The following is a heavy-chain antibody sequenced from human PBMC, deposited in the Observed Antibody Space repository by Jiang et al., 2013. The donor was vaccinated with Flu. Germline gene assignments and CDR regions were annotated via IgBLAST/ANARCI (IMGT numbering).Heavy chain of an antibody. Sequence: RLSCXASGFTFSSYAMHWVRQAPGKRLEWVAVISYDGSNKYYADSVKGRFTISRDNSKNTLYLQMNSLRAEDTAVYYCARDLITYYYGSGSTWGQGTLVTVSS. CDR3: ARDLITYYYGSGST. CDR1: GFTFSSYA. CDR2: ISYDGSNK. J-gene: IGHJ5*02. V-gene: IGHV3-30-3*01. D-gene: IGHD3-10*01.